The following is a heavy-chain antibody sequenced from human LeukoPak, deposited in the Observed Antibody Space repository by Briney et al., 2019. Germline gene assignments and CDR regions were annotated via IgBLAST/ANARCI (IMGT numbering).Heavy chain of an antibody. Sequence: SETLSLTXTVSGGSISSYYWSWIRQPPGKGLEWIGYIYYSGSTNYNPSLKSRVTMSVDTSKNQFSLKLSSVTAADTAVYYCARGPGTNLDYWGQGTLVTVSS. D-gene: IGHD1-26*01. CDR1: GGSISSYY. CDR3: ARGPGTNLDY. V-gene: IGHV4-59*12. CDR2: IYYSGST. J-gene: IGHJ4*02.